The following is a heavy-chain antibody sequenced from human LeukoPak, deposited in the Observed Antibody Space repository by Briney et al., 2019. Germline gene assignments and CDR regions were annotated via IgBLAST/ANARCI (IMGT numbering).Heavy chain of an antibody. Sequence: GGSLRLSCAASGFTFSNYAMSWVRQAPGKGLEWVSSISSGSAYIYYADSVKGRFTISRDNAKNSLYLQMNSLRAEDTAIYYCARPLNWAYDYWGQGTLVTVSS. CDR2: ISSGSAYI. V-gene: IGHV3-21*01. J-gene: IGHJ4*02. CDR1: GFTFSNYA. CDR3: ARPLNWAYDY. D-gene: IGHD7-27*01.